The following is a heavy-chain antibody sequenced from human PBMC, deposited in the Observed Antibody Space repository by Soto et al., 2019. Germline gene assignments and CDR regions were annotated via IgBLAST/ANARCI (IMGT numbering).Heavy chain of an antibody. CDR2: ISYDGSNK. Sequence: SLRLSCASSGFPFSSYGMHWVRQAPGKGLEWVAVISYDGSNKYYADSVKGRFTISRDNSKNTLYLQMNSLRAEDTAVYYCAKDLNYDFWSGYNNWFDPWGQGTLVTVSS. V-gene: IGHV3-30*18. CDR1: GFPFSSYG. CDR3: AKDLNYDFWSGYNNWFDP. J-gene: IGHJ5*02. D-gene: IGHD3-3*01.